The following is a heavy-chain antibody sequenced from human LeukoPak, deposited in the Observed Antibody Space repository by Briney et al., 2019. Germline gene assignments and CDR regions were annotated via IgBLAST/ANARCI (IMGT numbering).Heavy chain of an antibody. Sequence: GGSLRLSCAASGFTVSSNYMSWVRQAPGKGLEWVSVIYSGGSPFYADSVKGRFTISRDNSKNTLYLQMNSLRAEDTAVYYCARGCMGGGDCYYYYGMDVWGQGTTVTVSS. V-gene: IGHV3-53*01. CDR3: ARGCMGGGDCYYYYGMDV. CDR2: IYSGGSP. CDR1: GFTVSSNY. J-gene: IGHJ6*02. D-gene: IGHD2-21*02.